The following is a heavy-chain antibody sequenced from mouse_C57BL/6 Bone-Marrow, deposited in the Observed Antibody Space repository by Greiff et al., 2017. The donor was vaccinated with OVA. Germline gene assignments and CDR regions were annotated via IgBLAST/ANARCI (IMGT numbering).Heavy chain of an antibody. CDR1: GYAFTNYL. CDR2: INPGSGGT. D-gene: IGHD1-1*01. Sequence: VKLQQSGAELVRPGTSVKVSCKASGYAFTNYLIEWVKQRPGQGLEWIGVINPGSGGTNYNEKFKGKATLTADKSSSTAYMQLSSLTSEDSAVYFGARSTSITTVGDGYWGQGTTLTVSS. CDR3: ARSTSITTVGDGY. J-gene: IGHJ2*01. V-gene: IGHV1-54*01.